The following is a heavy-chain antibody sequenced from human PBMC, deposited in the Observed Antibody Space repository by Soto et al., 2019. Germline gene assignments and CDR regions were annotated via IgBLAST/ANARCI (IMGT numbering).Heavy chain of an antibody. D-gene: IGHD6-6*01. Sequence: PGGSLRLSCVGSGFSISNHWMSWVRQAPGKGLEWVAEIKQDGSEKYFVDSVKGRFTISRDNAENSLFLQMNTLRAEDTAVYYCAKYMVSLAVPGIRYYYGMDVWGQGTTVTVSS. CDR1: GFSISNHW. J-gene: IGHJ6*02. V-gene: IGHV3-7*01. CDR2: IKQDGSEK. CDR3: AKYMVSLAVPGIRYYYGMDV.